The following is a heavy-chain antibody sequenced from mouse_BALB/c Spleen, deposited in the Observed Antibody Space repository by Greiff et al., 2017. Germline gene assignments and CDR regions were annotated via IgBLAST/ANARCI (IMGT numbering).Heavy chain of an antibody. D-gene: IGHD3-1*01. V-gene: IGHV5-6-2*01. CDR1: GFTFSSYY. CDR3: ARQLGPAYAMDY. CDR2: INSNGGST. Sequence: EVKLMESGGGLVKLGGSLKLSCAASGFTFSSYYMSWVRQTPEKRLELVAAINSNGGSTYYPDTVKGRFTISRDNAKNTLYLQMSSLKSEDTALYYCARQLGPAYAMDYWGQGTSVTVSS. J-gene: IGHJ4*01.